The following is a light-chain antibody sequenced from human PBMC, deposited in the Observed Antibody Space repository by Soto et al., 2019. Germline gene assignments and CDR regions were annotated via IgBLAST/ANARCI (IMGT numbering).Light chain of an antibody. CDR1: QSVSSN. J-gene: IGKJ1*01. Sequence: EIVKTQSPATLSASPGERATLSCRASQSVSSNLAWYQQKPGQAPRLLIYGASTRATGIPARFSGSGSGTEFTLTISSLQSEDFAVYYCQQYNNWPGTFGQGTKVDIK. CDR3: QQYNNWPGT. CDR2: GAS. V-gene: IGKV3-15*01.